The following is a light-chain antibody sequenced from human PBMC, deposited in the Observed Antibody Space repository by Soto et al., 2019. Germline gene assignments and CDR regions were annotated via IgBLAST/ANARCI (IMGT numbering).Light chain of an antibody. Sequence: MQLTLSPAFWSDSLVDRVTINSRDSQTISSWLAWYQQKPGKVPKLLIYKASTLKSGVPSRFSGSGSGTEFTLTISSLQPDDFATYYCQHYNSYSEAFGQGTEV. CDR1: QTISSW. CDR2: KAS. V-gene: IGKV1-5*03. J-gene: IGKJ1*01. CDR3: QHYNSYSEA.